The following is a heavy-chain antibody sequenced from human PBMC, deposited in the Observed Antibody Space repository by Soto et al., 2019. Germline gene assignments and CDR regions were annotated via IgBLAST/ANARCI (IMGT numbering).Heavy chain of an antibody. J-gene: IGHJ4*02. CDR1: CGSISSGGYY. D-gene: IGHD2-15*01. Sequence: SETLSLTCTVSCGSISSGGYYWSWIRQHPGKGLEWIGYIYYSGSTYYNPSLKSRVTISVDTSKNQFSLKLSSVTAADTAVYYCARDKYGGNHDFDYWGQGTLVTVSS. CDR2: IYYSGST. CDR3: ARDKYGGNHDFDY. V-gene: IGHV4-31*03.